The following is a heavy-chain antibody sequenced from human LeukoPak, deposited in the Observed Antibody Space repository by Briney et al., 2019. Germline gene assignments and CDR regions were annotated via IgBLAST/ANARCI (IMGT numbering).Heavy chain of an antibody. CDR3: ARVPEKDIVATLNYYGMDV. CDR2: IIPIFGTA. D-gene: IGHD5-12*01. Sequence: SVKVSCKASGYTFSSYAISWVRQAPGQGLEWMGGIIPIFGTANYAQKFQGRVTITADESTSTAYMELSSLRSEDTAVYYCARVPEKDIVATLNYYGMDVWGQGTTVTVSS. CDR1: GYTFSSYA. J-gene: IGHJ6*02. V-gene: IGHV1-69*13.